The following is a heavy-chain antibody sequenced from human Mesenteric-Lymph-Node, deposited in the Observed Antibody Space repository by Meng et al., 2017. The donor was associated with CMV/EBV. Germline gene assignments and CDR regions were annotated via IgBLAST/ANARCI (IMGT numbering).Heavy chain of an antibody. CDR3: ARHQRWLKSEGGFNY. J-gene: IGHJ4*02. D-gene: IGHD4-23*01. CDR2: INHSGST. Sequence: HIQQGGAVLLKPSRTLSLTCAVYGGSFSGYYWSWIRKPPGKGLEWIGEINHSGSTNYNPSLKSRVTISVDTSKNQFSLKLSSVTAADTAVYYCARHQRWLKSEGGFNYWGQGTLVTVSS. CDR1: GGSFSGYY. V-gene: IGHV4-34*01.